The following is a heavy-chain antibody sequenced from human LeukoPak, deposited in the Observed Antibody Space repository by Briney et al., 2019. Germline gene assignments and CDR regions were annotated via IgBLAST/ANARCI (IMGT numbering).Heavy chain of an antibody. CDR3: ASIVGATRTFAFDI. V-gene: IGHV4-59*08. CDR1: GGSISSYY. Sequence: SETPSLTCTVSGGSISSYYWSWIRQPPGKGLEWIGYIYYSGSTNYNPSLKSRVTISLDTSKNQFSLKLSSVTAADTAVYYCASIVGATRTFAFDIWGQGTMVTVSS. D-gene: IGHD1-26*01. CDR2: IYYSGST. J-gene: IGHJ3*02.